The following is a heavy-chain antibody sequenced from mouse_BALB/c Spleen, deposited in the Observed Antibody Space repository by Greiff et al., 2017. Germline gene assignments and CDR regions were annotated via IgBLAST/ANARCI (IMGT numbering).Heavy chain of an antibody. CDR2: INPDSSTI. D-gene: IGHD1-1*01. Sequence: AAEGVDFSRSWMSWVRQAPGKGLEWIGEINPDSSTINYTPSLKDKFIISRDNAKNTLYLQMSKVRSEDTALYYCARARIYYRYFDVWGAGTTVTVSS. CDR3: ARARIYYRYFDV. J-gene: IGHJ1*01. CDR1: GVDFSRSW. V-gene: IGHV4-1*02.